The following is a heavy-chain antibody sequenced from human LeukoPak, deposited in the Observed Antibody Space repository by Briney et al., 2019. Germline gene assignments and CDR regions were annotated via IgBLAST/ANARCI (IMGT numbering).Heavy chain of an antibody. Sequence: PSETLSLTCAVYGGSFSGYYWSWIRQPPGKGLEWIGEINHSGSTNYNPSLKSRVTISVDTSKNQFSLKLSSVTAADTAVYYCARRDTAMVDWGQGTLVTVSS. D-gene: IGHD5-18*01. J-gene: IGHJ4*02. CDR1: GGSFSGYY. CDR3: ARRDTAMVD. V-gene: IGHV4-34*01. CDR2: INHSGST.